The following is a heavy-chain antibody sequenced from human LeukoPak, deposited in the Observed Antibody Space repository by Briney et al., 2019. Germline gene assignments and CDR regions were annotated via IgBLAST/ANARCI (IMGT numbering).Heavy chain of an antibody. J-gene: IGHJ6*03. V-gene: IGHV3-7*01. D-gene: IGHD6-13*01. CDR2: IKQDGSEK. CDR3: ARVREQQLYYYQYYNMDV. Sequence: GGSLRLSCAASRFTFSNYYMTWVRQAPGKGLEWLANIKQDGSEKNYVDSVKGRFTISRDNARNSLYLHMNSLRAEDTAVYYCARVREQQLYYYQYYNMDVWGKGTTVTVSS. CDR1: RFTFSNYY.